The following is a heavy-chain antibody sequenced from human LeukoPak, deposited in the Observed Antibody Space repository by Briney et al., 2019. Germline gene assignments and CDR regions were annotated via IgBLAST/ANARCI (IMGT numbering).Heavy chain of an antibody. D-gene: IGHD1-1*01. CDR2: INHSGST. CDR1: GGSFSGYY. Sequence: PSETLSLTCAAYGGSFSGYYWSWIRQPPGKGLEWIGEINHSGSTNYNPSLKSRVTISVDTSKNQFSLKLSSVTAADTAVYYCARSHWRDYWGQGTLVTVSS. CDR3: ARSHWRDY. J-gene: IGHJ4*02. V-gene: IGHV4-34*01.